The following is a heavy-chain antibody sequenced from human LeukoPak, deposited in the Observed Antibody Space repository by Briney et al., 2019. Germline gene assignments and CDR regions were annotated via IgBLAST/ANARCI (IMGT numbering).Heavy chain of an antibody. J-gene: IGHJ6*04. CDR2: IYTSGST. CDR1: GGSISSYY. D-gene: IGHD3/OR15-3a*01. CDR3: ARDGGLGFNPGDYYYSLDV. Sequence: SETLSLTCTVSGGSISSYYWSWIRQPAGKGLEWIGRIYTSGSTNYNPSLHSRVTMSVDTSKNHCSLKLSSVPAAGTAVYYCARDGGLGFNPGDYYYSLDVWGKGTTVTVSS. V-gene: IGHV4-4*07.